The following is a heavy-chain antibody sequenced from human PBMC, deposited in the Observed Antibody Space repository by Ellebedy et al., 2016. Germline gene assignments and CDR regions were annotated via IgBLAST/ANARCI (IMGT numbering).Heavy chain of an antibody. CDR3: ARDHYGDYPVDAFDI. J-gene: IGHJ3*02. D-gene: IGHD4-17*01. CDR1: GGTFSSYA. Sequence: ASVKVSCKASGGTFSSYAISWVRQAPGQGLEWMGRIIPILGIANYAQKFQGRVTITADKSTSTAYMELSSLRSEDTAVYYCARDHYGDYPVDAFDIWGQGTMVTVSS. CDR2: IIPILGIA. V-gene: IGHV1-69*04.